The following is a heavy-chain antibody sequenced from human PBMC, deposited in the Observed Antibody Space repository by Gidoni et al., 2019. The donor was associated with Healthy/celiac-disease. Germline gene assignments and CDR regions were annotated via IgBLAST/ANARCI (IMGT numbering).Heavy chain of an antibody. Sequence: EVQLVESGGGLVKPGGSLRLSCAASGFTFSSYSMNWVRQAPGKWLEWVSSISSSSSYIYYADSVKGRFTISRDNAKNSLYLQMNSLRAEDTAVYYCARAKGLQLQGAFDIWGQGTMVTVSS. CDR3: ARAKGLQLQGAFDI. J-gene: IGHJ3*02. CDR1: GFTFSSYS. D-gene: IGHD1-1*01. CDR2: ISSSSSYI. V-gene: IGHV3-21*01.